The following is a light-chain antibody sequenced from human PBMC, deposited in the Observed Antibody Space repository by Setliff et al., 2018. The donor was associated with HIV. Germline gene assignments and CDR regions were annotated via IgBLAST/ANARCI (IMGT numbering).Light chain of an antibody. J-gene: IGLJ1*01. CDR2: DVS. Sequence: QSVLAQPPSASGSPGQSVTISCTGTSSDIGGFNYVSWYQLHPGKAPKLMIFDVSLRPSGVSNRFSGSKSGNTASLTISGLQAEDEADYYCCSNTGSNTYVFGTGTKVTVL. V-gene: IGLV2-14*01. CDR3: CSNTGSNTYV. CDR1: SSDIGGFNY.